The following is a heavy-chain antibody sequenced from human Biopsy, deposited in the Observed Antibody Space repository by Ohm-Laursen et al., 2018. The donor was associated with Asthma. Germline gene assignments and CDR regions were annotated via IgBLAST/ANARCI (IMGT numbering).Heavy chain of an antibody. V-gene: IGHV4-39*01. Sequence: SDTLSLTCSLSSGSGGYMRSGNYYWGWIRQPPGKGLEWIGSIYYSGTTYYNPSLESRVPVSAETSKNQFSLKLTSVTAADTAVYYCVRGSSSWHHGPFHYYYGLDVWGQGTTATVSS. CDR1: SGSGGYMRSGNYY. CDR3: VRGSSSWHHGPFHYYYGLDV. J-gene: IGHJ6*02. CDR2: IYYSGTT. D-gene: IGHD6-13*01.